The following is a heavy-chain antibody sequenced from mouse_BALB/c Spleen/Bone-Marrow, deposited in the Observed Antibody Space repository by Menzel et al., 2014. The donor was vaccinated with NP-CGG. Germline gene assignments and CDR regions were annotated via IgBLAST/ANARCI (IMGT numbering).Heavy chain of an antibody. J-gene: IGHJ3*01. CDR2: IDPYNGGT. CDR3: AREGYFAWFAY. Sequence: VQLQQSGPELVKPGASVKVSCKASGYAFTSYNMYWVRQSHGKSLEWIGYIDPYNGGTTYNQKFKVKATLTVDKSSSTAYMHLNSLTSEDSAVYYCAREGYFAWFAYWGQGTLVTVSA. CDR1: GYAFTSYN. V-gene: IGHV1S135*01.